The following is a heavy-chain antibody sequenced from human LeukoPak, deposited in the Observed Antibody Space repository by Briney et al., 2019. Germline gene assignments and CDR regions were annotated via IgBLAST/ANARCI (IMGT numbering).Heavy chain of an antibody. V-gene: IGHV4-59*01. CDR3: ASGGYCSSTTCYPNWFDP. CDR1: GGSFSGYY. CDR2: VYYSGST. J-gene: IGHJ5*02. Sequence: SETLSLTCAVYGGSFSGYYWSWIRQPPGKGLEWVAYVYYSGSTDYNPSLKSRVTISLDTSKNQFSLKLSSVTAADTAVYYCASGGYCSSTTCYPNWFDPWGQGTLVTVSS. D-gene: IGHD2-2*01.